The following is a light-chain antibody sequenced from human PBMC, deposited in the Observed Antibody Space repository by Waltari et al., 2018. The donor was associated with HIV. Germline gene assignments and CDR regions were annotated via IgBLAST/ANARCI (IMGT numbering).Light chain of an antibody. CDR3: TSYAGSNNFVV. CDR2: EVT. Sequence: QSALTPPPSASGSPGQSVTISCTGTSSDVGGYNYAAVYQQHPCKAPKLMIYEVTKRPSGVPDRFSGSKSGNTASLTVSGLQAEDEADYYCTSYAGSNNFVVFGGGTKLTVL. CDR1: SSDVGGYNY. V-gene: IGLV2-8*01. J-gene: IGLJ2*01.